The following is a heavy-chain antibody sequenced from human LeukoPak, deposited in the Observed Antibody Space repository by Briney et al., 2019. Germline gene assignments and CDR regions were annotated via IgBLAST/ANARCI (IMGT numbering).Heavy chain of an antibody. CDR2: ISYSGNI. CDR3: ARQRRLELPDY. CDR1: GGSISSSTYY. J-gene: IGHJ4*02. Sequence: PSETLSLTCTVSGGSISSSTYYWGWIRQPPGKGLEWIGSISYSGNIYYNPSLKSRVTVSVDTSKNQFSLKLSSVTAADTAVYYCARQRRLELPDYWGQGTLVTVSS. D-gene: IGHD3-16*01. V-gene: IGHV4-39*01.